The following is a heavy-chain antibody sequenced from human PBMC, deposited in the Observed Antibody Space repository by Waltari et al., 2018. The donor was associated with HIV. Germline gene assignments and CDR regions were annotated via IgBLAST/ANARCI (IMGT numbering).Heavy chain of an antibody. CDR1: GYSISSGYY. D-gene: IGHD3-16*02. CDR3: ARDIMITFGGVIVQDY. J-gene: IGHJ4*02. CDR2: IYHSGST. V-gene: IGHV4-38-2*02. Sequence: QVQLQESGPGLVKPSETLSLTCAVSGYSISSGYYWGWIRQPPGKGLEWSGSIYHSGSTYYNPSLKSRVTISVDTSKNQFSLKLSSVTAADTAVYYCARDIMITFGGVIVQDYWGQGTLVTVSS.